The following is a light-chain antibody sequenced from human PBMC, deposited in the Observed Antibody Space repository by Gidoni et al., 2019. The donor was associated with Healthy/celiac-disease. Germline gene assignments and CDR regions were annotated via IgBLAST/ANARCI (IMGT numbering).Light chain of an antibody. CDR1: QGISSY. J-gene: IGKJ1*01. Sequence: AIRMTQSPSSFSASTGDKGTITCRASQGISSYLAWYQKKPGKAPKLLIYVASTLQSGVPSRFSGSGSGTDFTLTISCLQSEDFATYYCQQYYSYPRTFGQGTKVEIK. CDR2: VAS. CDR3: QQYYSYPRT. V-gene: IGKV1-8*01.